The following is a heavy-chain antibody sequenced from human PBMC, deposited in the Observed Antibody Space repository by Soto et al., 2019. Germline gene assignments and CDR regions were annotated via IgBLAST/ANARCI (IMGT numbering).Heavy chain of an antibody. CDR1: GGSISSGGYY. V-gene: IGHV4-31*03. D-gene: IGHD5-18*01. Sequence: QVQLQESGPGLVKPSQTLSLTCTVSGGSISSGGYYWSWIRQHPGKGLEWIGYIYYSGSTYYNPSLKTRVTISVDTSKNQLSLKLSSVTAADTAVYYCARVLRGYRNAIALNWFDPWGQGTLVTVSS. CDR3: ARVLRGYRNAIALNWFDP. J-gene: IGHJ5*02. CDR2: IYYSGST.